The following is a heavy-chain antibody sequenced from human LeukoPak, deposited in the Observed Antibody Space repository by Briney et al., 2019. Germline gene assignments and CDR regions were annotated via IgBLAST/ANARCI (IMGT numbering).Heavy chain of an antibody. CDR2: MNPKSTHT. V-gene: IGHV1-8*01. D-gene: IGHD3-16*01. CDR1: GYTFTSYD. CDR3: ATEKVYDYVWGKWVY. J-gene: IGHJ4*02. Sequence: ASVKVSCKASGYTFTSYDINWVRQAPGQGLEWMGWMNPKSTHTGYAQKFQGRVTMTRNTSIATAYMELSSLRSEDTAVYYCATEKVYDYVWGKWVYWGQGTLVTVSS.